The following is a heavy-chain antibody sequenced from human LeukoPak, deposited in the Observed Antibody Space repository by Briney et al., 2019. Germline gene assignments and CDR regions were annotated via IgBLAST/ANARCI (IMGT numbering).Heavy chain of an antibody. Sequence: GGSLRLSCAASGFTFSSYGMSWVRQAPGKGLEWVSAISGSGGSTYYSDSVKGRFTISRDNSKNTLYLQMNSLRAEDTAVYYCAKGEYQLLFAFDIWGQGTMVTVSS. CDR1: GFTFSSYG. CDR2: ISGSGGST. J-gene: IGHJ3*02. V-gene: IGHV3-23*01. D-gene: IGHD2-2*01. CDR3: AKGEYQLLFAFDI.